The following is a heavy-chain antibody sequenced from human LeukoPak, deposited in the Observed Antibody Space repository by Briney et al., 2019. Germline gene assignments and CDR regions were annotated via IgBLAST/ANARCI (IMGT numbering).Heavy chain of an antibody. CDR3: ARETRGYDSSGYYYLPLV. D-gene: IGHD3-22*01. CDR1: GGTFSSYA. V-gene: IGHV1-69*05. Sequence: ASVKVSCKASGGTFSSYAISWVRQAPGQGLEWMGGIIPIFGTANYAQKFQGRVTITTDESTSTAYMELSSLRSEDTAVYYCARETRGYDSSGYYYLPLVWGQGTLVTVSS. J-gene: IGHJ4*02. CDR2: IIPIFGTA.